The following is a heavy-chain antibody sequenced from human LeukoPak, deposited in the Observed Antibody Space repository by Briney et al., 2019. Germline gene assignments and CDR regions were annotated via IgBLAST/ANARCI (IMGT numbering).Heavy chain of an antibody. Sequence: PGGSLRLSCAASGFTFSDYYMTWIRQAPGKGLEWVSYSSSSGRTIYYAEAVKGRFTSSRDNAKNSLYLQMNSLRAEDTAVYYSARGAYGGNYYFDYWGQGTLVTVSS. CDR3: ARGAYGGNYYFDY. CDR1: GFTFSDYY. D-gene: IGHD4-23*01. V-gene: IGHV3-11*04. J-gene: IGHJ4*02. CDR2: SSSSGRTI.